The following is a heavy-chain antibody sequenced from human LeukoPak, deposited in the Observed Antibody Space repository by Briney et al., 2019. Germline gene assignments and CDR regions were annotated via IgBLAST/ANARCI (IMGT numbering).Heavy chain of an antibody. J-gene: IGHJ4*02. CDR2: IYHSGST. CDR1: GYSISSGYY. CDR3: ARRGLAMATFDY. D-gene: IGHD5-18*01. Sequence: SETLSLTCTVSGYSISSGYYRGWIRQPPGKGLEWIGSIYHSGSTYYNPSLKSRVTMSVDTSKNQFSLKLSSVTAADTAVYYCARRGLAMATFDYWGQGTLVTVSS. V-gene: IGHV4-38-2*02.